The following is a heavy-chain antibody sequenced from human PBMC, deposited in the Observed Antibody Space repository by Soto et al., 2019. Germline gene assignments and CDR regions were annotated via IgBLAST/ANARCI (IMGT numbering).Heavy chain of an antibody. J-gene: IGHJ6*02. CDR2: IAPYIGKT. CDR1: CYSFTSYG. Sequence: XSVKVSCKTPCYSFTSYGIIWVQQAPGQELQWMGWIAPYIGKTNYAQDLQCRVTMTTDTCTTTAYMEVRGLTSEDTAMYYCARGGTSSYYYGMDVWGQVTTVTVCS. D-gene: IGHD1-1*01. V-gene: IGHV1-18*04. CDR3: ARGGTSSYYYGMDV.